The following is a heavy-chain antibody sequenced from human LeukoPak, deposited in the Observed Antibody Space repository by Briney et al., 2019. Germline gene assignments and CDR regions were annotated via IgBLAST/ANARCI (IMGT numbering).Heavy chain of an antibody. Sequence: ASVKVSCKPSGYTFIDYFIHWVRHAPGQGLEWMGRLNPNNGYTFYTEEFQGRVTMTSDTSISTAYMELSRLTSDDTALYYCARDLSSDSNWEFDYWGQGTLVTVSS. CDR3: ARDLSSDSNWEFDY. V-gene: IGHV1-2*06. J-gene: IGHJ4*02. CDR2: LNPNNGYT. CDR1: GYTFIDYF. D-gene: IGHD7-27*01.